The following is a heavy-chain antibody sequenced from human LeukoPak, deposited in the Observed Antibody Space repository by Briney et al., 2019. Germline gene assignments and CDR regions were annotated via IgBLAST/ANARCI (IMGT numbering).Heavy chain of an antibody. CDR1: GYTLTELS. CDR3: ATVPDLYYYDSSGYYPY. Sequence: ASVKVSCKVSGYTLTELSMHWVRQAPGKGLEWMGGFDPEDGETIYAQKIQGRVTMTEDTSTDTAYMELSSLRSEDTAVYYCATVPDLYYYDSSGYYPYWGQGTLVTVSS. V-gene: IGHV1-24*01. J-gene: IGHJ4*02. CDR2: FDPEDGET. D-gene: IGHD3-22*01.